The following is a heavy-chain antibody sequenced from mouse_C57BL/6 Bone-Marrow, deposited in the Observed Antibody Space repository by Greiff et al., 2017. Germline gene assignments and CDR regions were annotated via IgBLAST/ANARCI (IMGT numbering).Heavy chain of an antibody. V-gene: IGHV5-12*01. CDR1: GFTFSDYY. J-gene: IGHJ4*01. Sequence: EVKLEESGGGLVQPGGSLKLSCAASGFTFSDYYMYWVRQTPEKRLEWVAYISNGGGSTYYPDTVKGRFTIPRDNAKNTLYLQMSRLKSEDTAMYYCARRGTTVVAVDYWGQGTSVTVSS. CDR2: ISNGGGST. D-gene: IGHD1-1*01. CDR3: ARRGTTVVAVDY.